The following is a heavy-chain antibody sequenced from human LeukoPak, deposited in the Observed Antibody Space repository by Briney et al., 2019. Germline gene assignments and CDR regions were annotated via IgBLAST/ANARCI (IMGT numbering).Heavy chain of an antibody. D-gene: IGHD3-22*01. CDR1: GYTFTSYY. Sequence: ASVKVSCKASGYTFTSYYMHWVRQAPGQGLEWMGIINPSGGSTSYAQKFQGRVTMTRDTSTGTVYMELSSLRSEDTAVYYCARDYYDSSGYYGDAFDIWGQGTMVTVSS. V-gene: IGHV1-46*01. J-gene: IGHJ3*02. CDR3: ARDYYDSSGYYGDAFDI. CDR2: INPSGGST.